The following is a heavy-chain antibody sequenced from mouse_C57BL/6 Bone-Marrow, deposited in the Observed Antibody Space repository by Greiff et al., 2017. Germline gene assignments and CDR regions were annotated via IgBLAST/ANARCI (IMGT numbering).Heavy chain of an antibody. D-gene: IGHD1-1*01. V-gene: IGHV1-55*01. Sequence: LQQPGAELVKPGASVKMSCKASGYTFTSYWITWVKQRPGQGLEWIGDIYPGSGSTNYNEKFKSKATLTVDTSSSTAYMQLSSLTSEDSAVYYCASPITTVVAGNFDYWGQGTTLTVSS. CDR2: IYPGSGST. J-gene: IGHJ2*01. CDR1: GYTFTSYW. CDR3: ASPITTVVAGNFDY.